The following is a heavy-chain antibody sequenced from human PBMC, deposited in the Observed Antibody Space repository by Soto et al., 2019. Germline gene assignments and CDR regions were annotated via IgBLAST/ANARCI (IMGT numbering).Heavy chain of an antibody. V-gene: IGHV1-69*13. Sequence: ASVKVSCKASGGTFSSYAISWARQAPGQGLEWMGGIIPIFGTANYAQKFQGRVTITADESTSTAYMELSSLRSEDTAVYYCARYCSSTSCYPYYYYGMDVWGQGTTVTVSS. CDR3: ARYCSSTSCYPYYYYGMDV. CDR1: GGTFSSYA. D-gene: IGHD2-2*01. J-gene: IGHJ6*02. CDR2: IIPIFGTA.